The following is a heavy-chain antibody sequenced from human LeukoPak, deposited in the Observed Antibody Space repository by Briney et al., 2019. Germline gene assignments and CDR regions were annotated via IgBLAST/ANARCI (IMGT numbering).Heavy chain of an antibody. CDR2: IRYDGSNK. V-gene: IGHV3-30*02. CDR1: GFTFSSYG. D-gene: IGHD3-10*01. CDR3: ARDGSGEWPIGY. J-gene: IGHJ4*02. Sequence: GGSLRLSCAASGFTFSSYGMHWVRQAPGKGLEWVAFIRYDGSNKYYADSVKGRFTISRDDAKNSLYLQMNSLRGEDTAVYYCARDGSGEWPIGYWGQGTLVTVSS.